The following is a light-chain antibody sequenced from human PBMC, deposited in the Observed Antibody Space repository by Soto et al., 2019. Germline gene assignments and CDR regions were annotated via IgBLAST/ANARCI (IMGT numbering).Light chain of an antibody. V-gene: IGLV2-11*01. Sequence: QSALTQPRSVSGSPGQSVTISCTGTSSDVGGYNYVSWYQQHPGKAPKLMIYDVNKRPSGVPDRFSGSKSGNTASLTISGLQAEDEADYYCYSYAGSSYVFGPGTKLTVL. J-gene: IGLJ1*01. CDR1: SSDVGGYNY. CDR2: DVN. CDR3: YSYAGSSYV.